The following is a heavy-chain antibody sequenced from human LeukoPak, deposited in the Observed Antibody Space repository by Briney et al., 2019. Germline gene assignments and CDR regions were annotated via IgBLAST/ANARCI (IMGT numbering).Heavy chain of an antibody. CDR3: ARETFVGGAFDI. V-gene: IGHV3-30-3*01. CDR1: GFTFSNFA. J-gene: IGHJ3*02. CDR2: TSHDGINK. Sequence: PGGSLRLSCAASGFTFSNFAIHWVRQAPGKGLEWVTVTSHDGINKYYTDSVKGRFTISRDNSKNALSLQMNSLRAEDTAIYYCARETFVGGAFDIWGQGTVVTVSS. D-gene: IGHD3-3*01.